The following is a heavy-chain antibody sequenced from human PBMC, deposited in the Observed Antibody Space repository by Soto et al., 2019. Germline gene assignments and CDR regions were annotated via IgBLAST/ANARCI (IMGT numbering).Heavy chain of an antibody. CDR2: ISSRSSTI. V-gene: IGHV3-48*02. CDR3: ARDQGAGWFGRYFDL. J-gene: IGHJ2*01. Sequence: PGGSLRLSCAASGFTFSSYDMHWVRQAPGKGLEWVSYISSRSSTIYYADSVKGRFTISRDNAKNSLYLQMNSLRDEDTAVYYCARDQGAGWFGRYFDLWGRGTLVTVSS. CDR1: GFTFSSYD. D-gene: IGHD3-10*01.